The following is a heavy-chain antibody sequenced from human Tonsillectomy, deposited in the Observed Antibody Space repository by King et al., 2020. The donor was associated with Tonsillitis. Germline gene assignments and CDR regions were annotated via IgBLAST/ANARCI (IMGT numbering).Heavy chain of an antibody. D-gene: IGHD2-2*01. V-gene: IGHV4-61*01. Sequence: QLQLQESGPGLVKPSETLSLTCNVSGGSVSSGSYYWSWIRQPPGKGLEWIGYMYYSGNTNYNPSLKSRVTISVDTSKNQFSLKLSSVIAADTAVYYCARVYPAADYYYGLDVWGQGTTVTVSS. J-gene: IGHJ6*02. CDR1: GGSVSSGSYY. CDR3: ARVYPAADYYYGLDV. CDR2: MYYSGNT.